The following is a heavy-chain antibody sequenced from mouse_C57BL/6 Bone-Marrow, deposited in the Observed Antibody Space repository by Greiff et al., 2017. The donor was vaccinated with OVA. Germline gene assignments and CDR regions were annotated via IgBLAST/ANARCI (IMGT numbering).Heavy chain of an antibody. D-gene: IGHD2-5*01. J-gene: IGHJ1*03. Sequence: QVQLQQPGTDLVKPGASVKLSCKASGYTFTSYWMHWVKQRPGQGLEWIGNINPSNGGTNYNEKFKSKATLTVDKSSSTAYMQLSSLTSEDSAVYYCAGDSNYVGWYFDVWGTGTTVTVSS. CDR2: INPSNGGT. CDR1: GYTFTSYW. CDR3: AGDSNYVGWYFDV. V-gene: IGHV1-53*01.